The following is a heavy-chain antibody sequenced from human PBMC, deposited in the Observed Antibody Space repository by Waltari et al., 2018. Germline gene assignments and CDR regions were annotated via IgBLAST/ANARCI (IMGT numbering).Heavy chain of an antibody. D-gene: IGHD2-2*02. Sequence: QVQLQQSGPGLVKPSQTLSLTCSISGDSVSSNSAAWHWIRQSPSRGLEWLGRTYYRSKWYNDYAVSVKSRITINPDTSKNQFSLQLNSVTPEDTAVYYCAREFGVVPAAIGWFDPWGQGTLVTVSS. CDR3: AREFGVVPAAIGWFDP. J-gene: IGHJ5*02. CDR1: GDSVSSNSAA. V-gene: IGHV6-1*01. CDR2: TYYRSKWYN.